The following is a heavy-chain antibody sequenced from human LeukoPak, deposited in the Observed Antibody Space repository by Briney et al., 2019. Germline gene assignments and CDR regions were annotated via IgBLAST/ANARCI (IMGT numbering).Heavy chain of an antibody. Sequence: EGSLRLSCAASGFTFSSYAMHWVRQAPGKGLEYVSAISSNGGSTYYANSVKGRFTISRDNSKNTLYLQMGSLRAEDMAVYYCARGEDGYNLNDYWGQGTLVTVSS. J-gene: IGHJ4*02. D-gene: IGHD5-24*01. V-gene: IGHV3-64*01. CDR3: ARGEDGYNLNDY. CDR2: ISSNGGST. CDR1: GFTFSSYA.